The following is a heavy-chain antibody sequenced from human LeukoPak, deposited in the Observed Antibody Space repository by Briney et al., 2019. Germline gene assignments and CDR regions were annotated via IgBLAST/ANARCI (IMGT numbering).Heavy chain of an antibody. V-gene: IGHV3-30-3*01. CDR2: ISYDGSNK. CDR3: VKGRNVVVPAAFGY. J-gene: IGHJ4*02. D-gene: IGHD2-2*01. CDR1: GFTFSSYA. Sequence: PGGSLRLSCAASGFTFSSYAMHWVRQAPGKGLEWVAVISYDGSNKYYADSVKGRFTISRDNSKNTLYLQMNSLRAEDTAVYYCVKGRNVVVPAAFGYWGQGTLVTVSS.